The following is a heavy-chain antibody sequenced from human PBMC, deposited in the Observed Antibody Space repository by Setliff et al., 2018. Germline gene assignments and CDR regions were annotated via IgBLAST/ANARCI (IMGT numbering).Heavy chain of an antibody. Sequence: GASVKVSCKASGYTFTSYYMHWVRQAPGQGLEWMGIINPSGGSTSYAQKFQGRVTMTRDTSTITVYMELSSLRSEDTAVYYCARDPNYYDSSGQLLCDAFDIWGQGTMVTVSS. CDR1: GYTFTSYY. D-gene: IGHD3-22*01. V-gene: IGHV1-46*01. J-gene: IGHJ3*02. CDR3: ARDPNYYDSSGQLLCDAFDI. CDR2: INPSGGST.